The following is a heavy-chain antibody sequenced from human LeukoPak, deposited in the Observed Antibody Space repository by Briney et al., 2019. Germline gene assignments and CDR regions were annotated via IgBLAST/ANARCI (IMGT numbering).Heavy chain of an antibody. CDR2: IYYSGST. D-gene: IGHD2-2*03. Sequence: SETLSLTCTVSAGSISSSSYYWAWIRQPPGKGPQWIGSIYYSGSTYYNPSLKSRVTISVDTSKNQFSLKLSSVTAADTAVYYCARHMDIVVVPAVLDPWGQGTLVTVSS. J-gene: IGHJ5*02. V-gene: IGHV4-39*01. CDR1: AGSISSSSYY. CDR3: ARHMDIVVVPAVLDP.